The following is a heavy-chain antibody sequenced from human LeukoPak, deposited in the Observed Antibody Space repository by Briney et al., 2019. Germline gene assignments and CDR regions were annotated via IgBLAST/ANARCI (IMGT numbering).Heavy chain of an antibody. CDR3: ARGRYLDWLPYFFDY. CDR1: GFTFTIYW. J-gene: IGHJ4*02. D-gene: IGHD3-9*01. CDR2: IDQDGREK. V-gene: IGHV3-7*01. Sequence: GGSLRLSCAASGFTFTIYWMSWVRQAPGKGLEWVANIDQDGREKSFVGSVRGRFSISRDNAKNTLYLQMNSLRVEDTAVYYCARGRYLDWLPYFFDYWGQGTLVTVSS.